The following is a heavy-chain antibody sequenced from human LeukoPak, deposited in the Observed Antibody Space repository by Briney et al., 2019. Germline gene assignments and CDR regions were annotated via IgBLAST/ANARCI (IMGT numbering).Heavy chain of an antibody. CDR3: ARGHSGYDFDAFDI. D-gene: IGHD5-12*01. V-gene: IGHV4-61*01. J-gene: IGHJ3*02. Sequence: SETLSLTCTVSGGSFSSGSYYWSWIRQPPGKGLEWIGYISYSGSTNYNPSLKSRVTISVDRTKSQFSLKLSSVTAADTAVYYCARGHSGYDFDAFDIWGQGTLVTVSS. CDR1: GGSFSSGSYY. CDR2: ISYSGST.